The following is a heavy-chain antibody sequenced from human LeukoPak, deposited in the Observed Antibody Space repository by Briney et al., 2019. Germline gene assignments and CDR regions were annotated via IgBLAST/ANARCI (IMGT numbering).Heavy chain of an antibody. J-gene: IGHJ4*02. CDR1: GGSISSGGHS. CDR3: ARAAYRAYYFDY. CDR2: IYHSGST. V-gene: IGHV4-30-2*01. Sequence: SETLSLTCAVSGGSISSGGHSWSWIRQPPGKGLEWIGYIYHSGSTYYNPSLKSRVTISVDRSKNQFSLKLSSVTAADTAVYYCARAAYRAYYFDYWGQGTLVTVSS.